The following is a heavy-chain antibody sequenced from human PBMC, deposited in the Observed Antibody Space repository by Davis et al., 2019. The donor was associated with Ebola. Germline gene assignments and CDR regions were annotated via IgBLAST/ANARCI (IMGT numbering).Heavy chain of an antibody. V-gene: IGHV3-7*01. CDR3: ARDLGSTQWLVQEVFDY. J-gene: IGHJ4*02. CDR2: IKQDGSEK. CDR1: GFTFSSYW. Sequence: GGSLRLSCAASGFTFSSYWMSWVRQAPGKGLEWVANIKQDGSEKYYVDSVKGRFTISRDNAKNSLYLQMNSLRAEDTAVYYCARDLGSTQWLVQEVFDYWGQGTLVTVSS. D-gene: IGHD6-19*01.